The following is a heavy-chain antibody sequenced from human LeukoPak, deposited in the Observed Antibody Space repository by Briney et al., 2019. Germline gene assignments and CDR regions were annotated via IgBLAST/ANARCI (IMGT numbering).Heavy chain of an antibody. Sequence: GGSLRLSCVASGFTFSSYWMSWVRQAPGKGLEWVANIKQDGSEKYYVDSVKGRFTISRDNAKNSLYLQMNSLRAEDTAVYHCARTRTGRYYYYYYGMDVWGQGTTVTVSS. CDR1: GFTFSSYW. J-gene: IGHJ6*02. V-gene: IGHV3-7*01. D-gene: IGHD1-14*01. CDR2: IKQDGSEK. CDR3: ARTRTGRYYYYYYGMDV.